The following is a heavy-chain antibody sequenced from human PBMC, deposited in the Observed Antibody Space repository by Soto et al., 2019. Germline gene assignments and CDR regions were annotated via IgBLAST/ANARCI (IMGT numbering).Heavy chain of an antibody. CDR1: GFTFDDYA. Sequence: EVQLVESGGGLVQPGRSLRLSCAASGFTFDDYAMHWVRQAPGRGLEWVSGISWNSAIIGFADSVKGRFTISRDNAKNSLYLQMNSLRPEDTALYYCAXXXSXXXXXXXNWFDPWGQGTLVTVSS. CDR2: ISWNSAII. V-gene: IGHV3-9*01. J-gene: IGHJ5*02. CDR3: AXXXSXXXXXXXNWFDP.